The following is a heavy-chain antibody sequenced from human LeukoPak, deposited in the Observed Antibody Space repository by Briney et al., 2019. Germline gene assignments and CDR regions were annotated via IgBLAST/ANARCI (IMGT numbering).Heavy chain of an antibody. J-gene: IGHJ4*02. D-gene: IGHD5-18*01. V-gene: IGHV1-69*01. Sequence: PSASVKVSCKASGGTFSSYAISWVRQAPGQGLEWMGGIIPIFGTANYAQKFQGRVTITADESTSTAYMELSSLRSEDTAVYYCARRANTAPPYYFDYWGQGTLVTVSS. CDR1: GGTFSSYA. CDR3: ARRANTAPPYYFDY. CDR2: IIPIFGTA.